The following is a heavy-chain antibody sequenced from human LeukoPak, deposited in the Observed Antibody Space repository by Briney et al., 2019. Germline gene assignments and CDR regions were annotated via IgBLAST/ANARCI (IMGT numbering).Heavy chain of an antibody. CDR2: IWYDGTNK. Sequence: GRSLRLSCAASGFTFSDYGIHWVRQAPGKGGEGVAVIWYDGTNKYYGDSVKGRFTISRDNSKNTLYLQMNSLRAEDTAVCYCAKDRGSYSTTADSWGQGTLVTVSS. J-gene: IGHJ5*01. V-gene: IGHV3-33*06. CDR1: GFTFSDYG. D-gene: IGHD1-26*01. CDR3: AKDRGSYSTTADS.